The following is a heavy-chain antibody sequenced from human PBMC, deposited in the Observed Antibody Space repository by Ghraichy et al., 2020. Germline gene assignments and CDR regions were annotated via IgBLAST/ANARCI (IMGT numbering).Heavy chain of an antibody. J-gene: IGHJ4*02. Sequence: GGSLRLSCAASGFTFSTYAMSWGRQAPGKGLEWVSGISGSGGSTYYADPVKGRFTISRDNSKKTLYLQMNSLRVEDTAVYYCAKGVRTWFGEGPYFDYWGQGTLVTVSS. V-gene: IGHV3-23*01. CDR2: ISGSGGST. CDR1: GFTFSTYA. D-gene: IGHD3-10*01. CDR3: AKGVRTWFGEGPYFDY.